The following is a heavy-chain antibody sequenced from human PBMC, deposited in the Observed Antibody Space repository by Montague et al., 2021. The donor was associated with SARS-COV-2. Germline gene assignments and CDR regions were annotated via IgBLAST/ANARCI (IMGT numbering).Heavy chain of an antibody. J-gene: IGHJ5*02. CDR2: TYYTGTT. V-gene: IGHV4-59*12. CDR1: GGSIRSYF. CDR3: ARAIGAPENWFDP. Sequence: SETLSLTCTVSGGSIRSYFWSWIRQPPGKGLVWIGYTYYTGTTNYNPSLKSRVTMSISMSEDQFSLKLNSVTAADTAVYYCARAIGAPENWFDPWAREPWSPSPQ. D-gene: IGHD3-16*01.